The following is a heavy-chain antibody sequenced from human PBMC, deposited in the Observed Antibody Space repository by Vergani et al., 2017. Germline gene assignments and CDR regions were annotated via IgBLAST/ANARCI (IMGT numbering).Heavy chain of an antibody. CDR1: GYSFTSYW. Sequence: EVQLVPSGAEVKTPGESLKISCKGSGYSFTSYWIGWVRQMPGKGLGWMGIIYPGDSDTRYSPSFQGQFTISADKSISSAYLQWSSLKASDTAMYYCARMTTVTTSDYWGQGTLVTVSS. CDR2: IYPGDSDT. J-gene: IGHJ4*02. D-gene: IGHD4-17*01. V-gene: IGHV5-51*03. CDR3: ARMTTVTTSDY.